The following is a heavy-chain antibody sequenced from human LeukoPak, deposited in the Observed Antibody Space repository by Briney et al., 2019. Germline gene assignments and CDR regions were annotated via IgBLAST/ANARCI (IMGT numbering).Heavy chain of an antibody. CDR3: ASVGSGDYYFDY. V-gene: IGHV4-30-2*01. CDR1: GGSISSGGYS. CDR2: IYHSGST. Sequence: PSETLSLTCAVSGGSISSGGYSWSWIRQPPGKGLEWIGYIYHSGSTYYNPSLKSRVTISVDRSKNQFSLKLSSVTAADTAVYYCASVGSGDYYFDYWGQGTLVTVSS. D-gene: IGHD4-17*01. J-gene: IGHJ4*02.